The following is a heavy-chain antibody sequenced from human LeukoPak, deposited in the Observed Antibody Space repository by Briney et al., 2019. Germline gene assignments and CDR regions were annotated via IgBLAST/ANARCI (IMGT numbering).Heavy chain of an antibody. CDR1: GYTFTSYD. Sequence: ASVKVSCKASGYTFTSYDINWVRQATGQGLEWMGWMNPNSGNTGYAQKFQGRVTITRSTSISTAYMELSSLRSEDTAVYYCARVKMYYDILTGYTYYYYMDVWGKGTTVTVSS. V-gene: IGHV1-8*03. J-gene: IGHJ6*03. CDR2: MNPNSGNT. CDR3: ARVKMYYDILTGYTYYYYMDV. D-gene: IGHD3-9*01.